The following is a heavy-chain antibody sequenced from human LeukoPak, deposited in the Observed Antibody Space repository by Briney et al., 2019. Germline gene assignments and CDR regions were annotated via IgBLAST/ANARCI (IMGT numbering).Heavy chain of an antibody. CDR1: GGSISSGDYY. CDR3: ARVYVGIHGHYYYGMDV. V-gene: IGHV4-30-4*01. J-gene: IGHJ6*01. Sequence: SETLSLTCTVSGGSISSGDYYWSWIRQPPGKGLEWIGYIYYSGSTYYNPSLKSRVTISVDTSKNQFSLKLSSVTAADTAVYYCARVYVGIHGHYYYGMDVWGQGTTVIVSS. D-gene: IGHD2/OR15-2a*01. CDR2: IYYSGST.